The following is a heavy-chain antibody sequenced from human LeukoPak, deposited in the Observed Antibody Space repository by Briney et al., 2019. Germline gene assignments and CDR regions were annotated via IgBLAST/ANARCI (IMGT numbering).Heavy chain of an antibody. V-gene: IGHV4-39*01. CDR1: GGSISSSSYY. J-gene: IGHJ5*02. D-gene: IGHD2-2*01. CDR3: ASSTSSKLFDP. Sequence: SETLSLTCTVSGGSISSSSYYWGWIRQPPGKGLEWIGSIYYSGSTYYNPSLKSRVTISVDTSKNQFSLKLSSVTAADTAVYYCASSTSSKLFDPWGLGTLVTVSS. CDR2: IYYSGST.